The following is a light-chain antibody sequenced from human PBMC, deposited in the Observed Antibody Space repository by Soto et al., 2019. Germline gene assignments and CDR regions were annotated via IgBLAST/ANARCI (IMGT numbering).Light chain of an antibody. J-gene: IGLJ2*01. CDR2: EGS. CDR1: SSDVGSYNL. V-gene: IGLV2-23*01. Sequence: QSALTQPASVSGSPGQSITISCTGTSSDVGSYNLVSWYQQHPGKAPKLMIYEGSKRPSGVSNRFSGSKSGNTASLTISGLQDEDEADYYCCSYAGSRRGVVFGGGTKLTVL. CDR3: CSYAGSRRGVV.